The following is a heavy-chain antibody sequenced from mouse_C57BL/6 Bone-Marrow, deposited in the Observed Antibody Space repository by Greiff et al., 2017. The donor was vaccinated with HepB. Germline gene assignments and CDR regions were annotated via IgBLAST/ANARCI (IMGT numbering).Heavy chain of an antibody. CDR2: INPNNGGT. CDR3: AGLLPLKDY. J-gene: IGHJ2*01. CDR1: GYTFTDYY. Sequence: EVQLQQSGPELVKPGASVKISCKASGYTFTDYYMNWVKQSHGKSLEWIGDINPNNGGTSYNQKFKGKATLTVDKSSSTAYMELRSLTSEDSAVYYCAGLLPLKDYWGQGTTLTVSS. V-gene: IGHV1-26*01. D-gene: IGHD1-1*01.